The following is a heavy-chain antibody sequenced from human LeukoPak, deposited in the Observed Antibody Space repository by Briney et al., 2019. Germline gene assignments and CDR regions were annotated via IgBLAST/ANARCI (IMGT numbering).Heavy chain of an antibody. CDR1: LDSTTSNF. V-gene: IGHV4-4*02. CDR2: IHRSGST. D-gene: IGHD1-14*01. CDR3: AREIVGGFNPGAY. Sequence: SETLSLTCTVSLDSTTSNFWSWVRQPPGKGLEWIGEIHRSGSTNYNPSLQSRVTISIDRSKNQIALELSSVTAADTAVYYCAREIVGGFNPGAYWDQGTLVTVSS. J-gene: IGHJ4*02.